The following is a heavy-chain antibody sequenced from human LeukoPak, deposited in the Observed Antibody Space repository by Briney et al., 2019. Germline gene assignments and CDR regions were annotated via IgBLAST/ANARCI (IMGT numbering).Heavy chain of an antibody. CDR2: IKQDGSEK. Sequence: GGSLRLSCAASGFTFSSHWMSWVRQAPGKGLEWVANIKQDGSEKYYVDSVKGRFTISRDNAKNSLYLQMYSLRAEDTAVYYCARDLRGYPLRWFDPWGQGTLVTVSS. CDR1: GFTFSSHW. CDR3: ARDLRGYPLRWFDP. V-gene: IGHV3-7*01. D-gene: IGHD2-15*01. J-gene: IGHJ5*02.